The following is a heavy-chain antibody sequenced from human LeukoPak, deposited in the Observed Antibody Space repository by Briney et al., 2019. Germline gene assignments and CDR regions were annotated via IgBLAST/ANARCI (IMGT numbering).Heavy chain of an antibody. V-gene: IGHV4-59*08. J-gene: IGHJ4*02. D-gene: IGHD6-19*01. CDR2: IYYSGST. Sequence: SETLSLTCTVSGGSISNYYWSWIRQPPGKGLEWIGYIYYSGSTNYNPSLKSRVTISVDTSKNQFSLKLSSVTAADTAVYYCARRSPYTSGWFFDYWGQGTLVTVSP. CDR3: ARRSPYTSGWFFDY. CDR1: GGSISNYY.